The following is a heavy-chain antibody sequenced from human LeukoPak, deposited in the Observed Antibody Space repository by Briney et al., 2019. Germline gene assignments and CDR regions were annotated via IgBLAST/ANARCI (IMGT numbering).Heavy chain of an antibody. D-gene: IGHD4-17*01. Sequence: GGSLRLSCAASGVTFSSFAMNWVRQDAGKGLGVVSGISGSGGSTYYADSVKGRFTISRDNSKTTVNLQMNSVRAEDTAVYHCAARENFGDYLSDALDIWGQGTMAAVSS. CDR1: GVTFSSFA. V-gene: IGHV3-23*01. CDR2: ISGSGGST. J-gene: IGHJ3*02. CDR3: AARENFGDYLSDALDI.